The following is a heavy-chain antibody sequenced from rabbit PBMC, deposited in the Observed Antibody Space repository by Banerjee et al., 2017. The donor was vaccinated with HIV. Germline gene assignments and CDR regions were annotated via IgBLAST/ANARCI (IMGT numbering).Heavy chain of an antibody. CDR1: GFDFSSYG. CDR3: ARNAGYANGGDGYFKL. V-gene: IGHV1S39*01. Sequence: QEQLVESGGGLVQPGGSLKLSCKASGFDFSSYGVSWVRQAPGKGLEWIGYIDPVFGSTYYASWVNGRFTISKTSSTTVTLQMTSLTAADTATYFCARNAGYANGGDGYFKLWGPGTLVTVS. CDR2: IDPVFGST. D-gene: IGHD6-1*01. J-gene: IGHJ4*01.